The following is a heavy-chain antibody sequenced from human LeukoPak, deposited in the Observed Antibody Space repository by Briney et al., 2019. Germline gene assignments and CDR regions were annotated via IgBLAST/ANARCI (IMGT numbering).Heavy chain of an antibody. CDR2: MNPNSGNT. CDR3: ATGAKLQLDAFDI. D-gene: IGHD6-13*01. V-gene: IGHV1-8*03. J-gene: IGHJ3*02. Sequence: ASVKVSCKASGYTFTSYDINWVRQATGQGLEWMGWMNPNSGNTGYAQKFQGRVTITRNTSISTAYMELSSLRSEDTAVYYCATGAKLQLDAFDIWGQGTMVTVSS. CDR1: GYTFTSYD.